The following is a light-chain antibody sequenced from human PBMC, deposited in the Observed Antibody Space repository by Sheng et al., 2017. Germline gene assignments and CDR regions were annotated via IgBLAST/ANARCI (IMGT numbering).Light chain of an antibody. CDR2: MAS. J-gene: IGKJ2*03. V-gene: IGKV1-5*03. CDR3: QQYKSYPYS. CDR1: QTISGW. Sequence: DIQMTQSPSTLSASVGDRVTITCRASQTISGWLAWYQQKPGKAPKVLIYMASTLESGVPSRFSGSGSGTEFTLTISSLQPDDFATYYCQQYKSYPYSFGQGTKLEIK.